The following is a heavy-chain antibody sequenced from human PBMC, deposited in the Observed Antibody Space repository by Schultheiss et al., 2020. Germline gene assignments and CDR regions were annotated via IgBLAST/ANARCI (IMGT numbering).Heavy chain of an antibody. J-gene: IGHJ6*03. Sequence: SQTLSLTCTVSGGSISSYYWSWIRQPPGKGLEWIGYIYYSGSTNYNPSLESRVIMSVDTSNNRVSLKLRSVTAADTAVYYCARLRLELRGYYYSYYYMDVWGKGTTVTRLL. CDR1: GGSISSYY. CDR3: ARLRLELRGYYYSYYYMDV. CDR2: IYYSGST. D-gene: IGHD1-7*01. V-gene: IGHV4-59*12.